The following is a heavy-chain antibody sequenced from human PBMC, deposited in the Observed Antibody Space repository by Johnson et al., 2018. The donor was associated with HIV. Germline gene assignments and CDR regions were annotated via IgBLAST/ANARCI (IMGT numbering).Heavy chain of an antibody. D-gene: IGHD3-10*01. V-gene: IGHV3-30-3*01. CDR1: RFTFSFYA. CDR2: ILYDGSNK. CDR3: AKDRIGLTMVPRAFDF. Sequence: QVQLVESGGGVAQPGRSLRLSCAASRFTFSFYAMHWVRQAPGNGLEWVALILYDGSNKYYADSVKGRFTISRDSSKNTLYLQMNSLRAEDTAVYYCAKDRIGLTMVPRAFDFWGQGTMVTVSS. J-gene: IGHJ3*01.